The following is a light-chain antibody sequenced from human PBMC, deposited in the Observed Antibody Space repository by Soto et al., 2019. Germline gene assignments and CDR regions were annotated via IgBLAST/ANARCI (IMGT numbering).Light chain of an antibody. CDR3: QQYRLYPWT. CDR1: QSLGIS. CDR2: KAS. V-gene: IGKV1-5*03. J-gene: IGKJ1*01. Sequence: DIQMTQSPSTLSASVGDRVTITCRASQSLGISLAWYQQKPGKAPNLLIYKASNLESGVPLRFSGSGSGAEFTLTISSLQPDDFATYYCQQYRLYPWTFGQGTKVE.